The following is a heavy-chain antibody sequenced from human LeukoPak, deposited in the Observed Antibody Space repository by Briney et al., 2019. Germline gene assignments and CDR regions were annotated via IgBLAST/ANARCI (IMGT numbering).Heavy chain of an antibody. CDR2: IGGSGDTT. Sequence: GGSLRLSCAASGFTFSGYAMAWVRQAPGKGLEWVSVIGGSGDTTKYADSVKGRFTISRDKSKTTLFLQMNSLRVEDTAVYYCASKFGESYYYYYGLDVWGQGTTVTVSS. CDR1: GFTFSGYA. D-gene: IGHD3-10*01. V-gene: IGHV3-23*01. J-gene: IGHJ6*02. CDR3: ASKFGESYYYYYGLDV.